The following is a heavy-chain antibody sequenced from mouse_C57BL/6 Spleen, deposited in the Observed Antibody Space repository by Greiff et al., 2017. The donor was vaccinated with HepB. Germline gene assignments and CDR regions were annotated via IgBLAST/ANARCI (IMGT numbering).Heavy chain of an antibody. V-gene: IGHV14-1*01. CDR3: TTDYYGSSSYFDY. Sequence: EVQLQQSGAELVRPGASVKLSCTASGFNIKDYYMHWVKQRPEQGLEWIGRIDPEDGDTEYDPKFQGKATMTADTSSNTAYLQRSSLTSEDTAVYYCTTDYYGSSSYFDYWGQGTTLTVSS. CDR1: GFNIKDYY. D-gene: IGHD1-1*01. CDR2: IDPEDGDT. J-gene: IGHJ2*01.